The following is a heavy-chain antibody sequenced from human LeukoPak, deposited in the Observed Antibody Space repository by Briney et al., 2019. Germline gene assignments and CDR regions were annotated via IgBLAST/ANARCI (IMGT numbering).Heavy chain of an antibody. Sequence: GGSLRLSCVASGFTFSSYAMSWVRQAPGKGLEWVSAISGSGASTYYADSVKGRFTISRDNSKNTLYLLMNSLRAEDTAVYYCAGGEAVTGTYYWGQGTLVTVSS. J-gene: IGHJ4*02. CDR1: GFTFSSYA. CDR2: ISGSGAST. CDR3: AGGEAVTGTYY. D-gene: IGHD6-19*01. V-gene: IGHV3-23*01.